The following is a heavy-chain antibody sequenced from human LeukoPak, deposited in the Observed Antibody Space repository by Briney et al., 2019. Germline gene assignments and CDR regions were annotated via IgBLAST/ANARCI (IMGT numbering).Heavy chain of an antibody. CDR2: ISSGGWT. CDR3: ASDDCSSTSCPYYYYGMDV. D-gene: IGHD2-2*01. J-gene: IGHJ6*02. V-gene: IGHV3-66*01. CDR1: GFTVSSNY. Sequence: PGGSLRLSCAASGFTVSSNYMSWVRRAPGKGLEWVSVISSGGWTHYADSVKGRFTISSDNSKNTLSLQMNSLRAEDTAVYYCASDDCSSTSCPYYYYGMDVWGQGTTVTVSS.